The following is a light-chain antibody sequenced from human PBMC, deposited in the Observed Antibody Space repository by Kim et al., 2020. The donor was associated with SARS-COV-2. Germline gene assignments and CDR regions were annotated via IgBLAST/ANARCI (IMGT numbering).Light chain of an antibody. CDR1: SLRSYY. J-gene: IGLJ2*01. CDR2: GKN. CDR3: NSRDSNDNVV. Sequence: VALGQTVRITCEEASLRSYYATWYQPKPGQAPLLVIYGKNNRPSGIPDRFSGSSSGNTASLTITGTQAGDEADYYCNSRDSNDNVVFGGGTKLTVL. V-gene: IGLV3-19*01.